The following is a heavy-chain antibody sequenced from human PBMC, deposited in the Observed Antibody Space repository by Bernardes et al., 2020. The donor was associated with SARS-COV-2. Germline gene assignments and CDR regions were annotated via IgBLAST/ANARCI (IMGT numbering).Heavy chain of an antibody. CDR3: ARVKRKRYSSSTSCPINYYCGMDV. V-gene: IGHV4-34*01. J-gene: IGHJ6*02. CDR1: GGSFSGYS. Sequence: SESLSLTCAVYGGSFSGYSLSWIRQPPGKGLEWIGGINHSGSTKYNPSPKSRVTISVDTSKNQISLKLSSVTAADTAVYYCARVKRKRYSSSTSCPINYYCGMDVWGQGTKVTVSS. CDR2: INHSGST. D-gene: IGHD2-2*01.